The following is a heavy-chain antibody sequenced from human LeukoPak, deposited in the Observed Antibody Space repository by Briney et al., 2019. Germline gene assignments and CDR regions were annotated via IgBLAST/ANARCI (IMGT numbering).Heavy chain of an antibody. J-gene: IGHJ3*02. Sequence: SETLSLNCTVSSGSISSGGYYWSWIRQHPGKGLEWIGYIYYSGSTYYNPSLKSRVTISVDTSKNQFSLKLSSVTAADTAVYYCASIIAAAGTFAFDIWGQGTMVTVSS. CDR1: SGSISSGGYY. V-gene: IGHV4-31*03. CDR2: IYYSGST. D-gene: IGHD6-13*01. CDR3: ASIIAAAGTFAFDI.